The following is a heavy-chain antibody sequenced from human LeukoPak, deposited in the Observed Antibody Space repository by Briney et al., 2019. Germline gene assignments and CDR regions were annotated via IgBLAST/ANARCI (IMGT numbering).Heavy chain of an antibody. CDR2: ISGSGDST. Sequence: GGSLRLSCAASGFTFSNYAMRWVRQAPGKGLEWVSGISGSGDSTYYADSVKGRFTISRDNAKNSLYLQMNSLRAEDTAVYYCAKEVYYYDSSGYYGYWGQGTLVTVSS. V-gene: IGHV3-23*01. CDR1: GFTFSNYA. J-gene: IGHJ4*02. CDR3: AKEVYYYDSSGYYGY. D-gene: IGHD3-22*01.